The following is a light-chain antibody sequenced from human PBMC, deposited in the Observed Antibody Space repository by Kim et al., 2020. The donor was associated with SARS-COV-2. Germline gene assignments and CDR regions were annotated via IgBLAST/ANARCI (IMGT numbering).Light chain of an antibody. V-gene: IGKV3-15*01. Sequence: ETVMTQYPATLSVSPGERATLSCRASQSVSSNLAWYQQKPGQAPRLLIYGASTRATGIPARFSGSGSGTEFTLTISSLQSEDFAVYYCQQYNNWPRTFGQGTKLEI. CDR3: QQYNNWPRT. CDR2: GAS. J-gene: IGKJ2*01. CDR1: QSVSSN.